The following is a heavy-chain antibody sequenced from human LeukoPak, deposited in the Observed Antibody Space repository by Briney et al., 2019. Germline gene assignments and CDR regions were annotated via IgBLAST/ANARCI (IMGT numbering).Heavy chain of an antibody. CDR3: ARYCSSTSCYTRRGRMDV. V-gene: IGHV4-38-2*02. Sequence: PSETLSLTCTVSGYSISSGYYWGWIRQPPGKGLEWIGSIYHRGSTYYNPSLKSRVTISVDTSKNQFSLKLSSVTAADTAVYYCARYCSSTSCYTRRGRMDVWGKGTTVTVSS. CDR1: GYSISSGYY. J-gene: IGHJ6*03. D-gene: IGHD2-2*01. CDR2: IYHRGST.